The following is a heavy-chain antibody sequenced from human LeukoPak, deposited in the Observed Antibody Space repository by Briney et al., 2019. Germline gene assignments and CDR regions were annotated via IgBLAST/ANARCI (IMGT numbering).Heavy chain of an antibody. Sequence: PSGTLSLTCGVSGGSVSSTNWWTWIRQPPGKGLEWIGEVHLDGRTNFNPSLKSRLTMSVDLSENHVSLKLTSVTAADTAVYYCAREGGFYRPLDYSGQGTLVTVSS. J-gene: IGHJ4*02. CDR2: VHLDGRT. V-gene: IGHV4-4*02. CDR1: GGSVSSTNW. CDR3: AREGGFYRPLDY. D-gene: IGHD6-25*01.